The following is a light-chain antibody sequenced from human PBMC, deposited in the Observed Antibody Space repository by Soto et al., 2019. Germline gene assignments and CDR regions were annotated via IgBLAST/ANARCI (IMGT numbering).Light chain of an antibody. CDR2: DVS. Sequence: QSALTQPASVSGSPGQSITISCTGTSSDVGCYDAVSWYQHHPGKAPKLMIYDVSNRPTGVSNRFSGSKSGNTASLTISGLQAEDEADYYCNSHTSRNLVLFGGGTKLTVL. V-gene: IGLV2-14*03. CDR1: SSDVGCYDA. CDR3: NSHTSRNLVL. J-gene: IGLJ2*01.